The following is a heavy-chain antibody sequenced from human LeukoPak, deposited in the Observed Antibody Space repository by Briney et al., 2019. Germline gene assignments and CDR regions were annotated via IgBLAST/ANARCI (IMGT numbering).Heavy chain of an antibody. CDR3: ATVGYDYGDYMGDY. D-gene: IGHD4-17*01. CDR2: FDPEDGET. CDR1: GYTLTELS. Sequence: ASVKVSCKVSGYTLTELSMHWVRQAPGKGLEWMGGFDPEDGETIYAQMFQGRVTMTEDTSTDTAYMKLSSLRSEDTAVYYCATVGYDYGDYMGDYWGQGTLVTVSS. V-gene: IGHV1-24*01. J-gene: IGHJ4*02.